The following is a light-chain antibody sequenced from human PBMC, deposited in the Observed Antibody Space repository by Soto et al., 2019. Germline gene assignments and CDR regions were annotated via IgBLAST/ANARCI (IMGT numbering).Light chain of an antibody. CDR1: ESISSW. CDR2: KAS. CDR3: QQYKTYSRT. Sequence: DIQMTQSPSTLSASVGDRVIITCRASESISSWLAWYQQKPGKAPKLLIYKASTLESGVPSRFSGSESGTDFTLTISSLQPDDFAIYYCQQYKTYSRTFGQGTKV. J-gene: IGKJ1*01. V-gene: IGKV1-5*03.